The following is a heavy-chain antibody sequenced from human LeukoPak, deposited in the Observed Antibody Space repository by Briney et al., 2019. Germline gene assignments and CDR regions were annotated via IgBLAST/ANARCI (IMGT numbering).Heavy chain of an antibody. Sequence: GSLRLSCAASGFTFSSYSMNWVRQAPGKGLEWIGSIYYSGSTYYNPSLKSRVTISVDTSKNQFSLKLSSVTAADTAVYYCARTDHIAVAGGGRVGYWGQGTLVSVSS. J-gene: IGHJ4*02. CDR1: GFTFSSYS. V-gene: IGHV4-59*12. CDR3: ARTDHIAVAGGGRVGY. CDR2: IYYSGST. D-gene: IGHD6-19*01.